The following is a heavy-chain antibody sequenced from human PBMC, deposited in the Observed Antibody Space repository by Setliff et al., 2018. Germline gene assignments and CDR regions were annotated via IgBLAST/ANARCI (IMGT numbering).Heavy chain of an antibody. Sequence: GASVKVSCKASGGTFRTDGFSWVRQAPGQGLEWMGWISAYTGNTNYAQKFQGRVTMTTDTSTNTAYMELKSLRSDDTAVYYCSRLVRYCTTTTCQRASGAELWGQGTLVTVSS. V-gene: IGHV1-18*01. D-gene: IGHD2-8*01. CDR1: GGTFRTDG. CDR3: SRLVRYCTTTTCQRASGAEL. CDR2: ISAYTGNT. J-gene: IGHJ4*02.